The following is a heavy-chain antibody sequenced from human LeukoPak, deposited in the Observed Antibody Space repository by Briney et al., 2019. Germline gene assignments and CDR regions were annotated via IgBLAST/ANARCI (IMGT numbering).Heavy chain of an antibody. CDR2: IYNSGGT. J-gene: IGHJ4*02. CDR1: GGSISSYY. CDR3: AREGHSSMDY. V-gene: IGHV4-59*01. Sequence: SETLSLTCTVSGGSISSYYWSWIRQPPGKGLEWIGNIYNSGGTNYNPSLKSRVTISVDTSKNQFSLKLSSVTAADTAVYYCAREGHSSMDYWGQGTLVTVSS. D-gene: IGHD6-19*01.